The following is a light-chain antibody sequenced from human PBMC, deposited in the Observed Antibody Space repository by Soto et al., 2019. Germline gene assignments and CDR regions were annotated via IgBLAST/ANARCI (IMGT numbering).Light chain of an antibody. CDR3: QQYYSTPPT. Sequence: DIVMTQSPDSLAVSLGERATINCKSSQNILYNSISKNHLAWYQQKPGQPPKLLIYWASTRESGVPDRFSGSGSGTDFTLTISSLQAEDVAVYYCQQYYSTPPTFGQGTKVEIK. CDR2: WAS. J-gene: IGKJ1*01. V-gene: IGKV4-1*01. CDR1: QNILYNSISKNH.